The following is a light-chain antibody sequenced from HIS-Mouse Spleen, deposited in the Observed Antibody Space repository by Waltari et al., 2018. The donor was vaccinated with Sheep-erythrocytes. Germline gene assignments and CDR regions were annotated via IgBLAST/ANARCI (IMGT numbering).Light chain of an antibody. Sequence: QSALTQPASVSGSPGQSITIPCTGTSSDVGRYNLVSRYQQHLSKAPKHMIYEDSKRPSGVSKRFSGSKSGNTASLTITGLQAEDEADYYCCSDAGSSTWVFGGGNKLTVL. CDR3: CSDAGSSTWV. J-gene: IGLJ3*02. CDR1: SSDVGRYNL. V-gene: IGLV2-23*01. CDR2: EDS.